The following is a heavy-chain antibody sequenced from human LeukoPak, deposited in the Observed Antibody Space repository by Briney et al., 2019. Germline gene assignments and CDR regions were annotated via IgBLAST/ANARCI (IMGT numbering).Heavy chain of an antibody. Sequence: PGGSLRLSCAASGFTFSSYAMHWVRQAPGKGLEWVALISYDSRSEYCADSVKGRFTISRDNSENTLYLQMNSLRADDTALYYCAREVGSGWHYFDYWGQGTLVTVSS. V-gene: IGHV3-30*04. CDR1: GFTFSSYA. J-gene: IGHJ4*02. D-gene: IGHD6-19*01. CDR2: ISYDSRSE. CDR3: AREVGSGWHYFDY.